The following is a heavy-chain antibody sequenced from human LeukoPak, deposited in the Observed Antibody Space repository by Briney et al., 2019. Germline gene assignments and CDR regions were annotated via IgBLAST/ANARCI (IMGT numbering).Heavy chain of an antibody. Sequence: SETLSLTCTVSGGSISSSPYYWSWIRQPPGKGLEWIGYIYYSGSTNYNPSLKSRVTISVDTSKNQFSLKLSSVTAADTAVYYCATGNYYDSSGGFDYWGQGTLVTVSS. D-gene: IGHD3-22*01. V-gene: IGHV4-61*01. J-gene: IGHJ4*02. CDR1: GGSISSSPYY. CDR3: ATGNYYDSSGGFDY. CDR2: IYYSGST.